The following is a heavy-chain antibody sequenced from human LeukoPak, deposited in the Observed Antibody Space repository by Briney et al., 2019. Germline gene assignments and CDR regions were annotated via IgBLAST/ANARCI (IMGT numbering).Heavy chain of an antibody. J-gene: IGHJ3*02. D-gene: IGHD3-22*01. CDR2: IWYDGSNK. CDR1: GFTFSSYG. CDR3: AKDIAVGTYYYDSSGVAFDI. V-gene: IGHV3-30*02. Sequence: GGSLRLSCAASGFTFSSYGMHWVRQAPGKGLEWVAVIWYDGSNKYYADSVKGRFTISRDNSKNTLYLQMNSLRAEDMALYYCAKDIAVGTYYYDSSGVAFDIWGQGTMVTVSS.